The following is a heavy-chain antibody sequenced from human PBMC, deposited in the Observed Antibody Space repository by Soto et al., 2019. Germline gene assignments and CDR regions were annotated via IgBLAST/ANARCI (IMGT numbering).Heavy chain of an antibody. V-gene: IGHV4-59*01. D-gene: IGHD1-26*01. CDR3: ARVAGIGEAYFDY. CDR1: GGSISSYY. Sequence: PSETLSLTCTVSGGSISSYYWSWIRQPPGKGLEWIGYIYYSGSTNYNPSLKSRVTISVDTSKNQFSLKLSSVTAADTAVYYCARVAGIGEAYFDYWGQGTLVTVSS. J-gene: IGHJ4*02. CDR2: IYYSGST.